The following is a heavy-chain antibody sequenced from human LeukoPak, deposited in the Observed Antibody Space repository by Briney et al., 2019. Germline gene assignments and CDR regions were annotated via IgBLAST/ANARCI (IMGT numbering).Heavy chain of an antibody. D-gene: IGHD2-15*01. J-gene: IGHJ4*02. CDR1: GGSISSGGYY. CDR3: ARDQAVDSGFDY. Sequence: SETLSLTCTVSGGSISSGGYYWSWIRQHPGKGLEWIGYIYYSGSTYYNPSLKSRVTISVDTSKNQFSLKLSSVTAADTAVYYCARDQAVDSGFDYWGQGTLVTVSS. V-gene: IGHV4-31*03. CDR2: IYYSGST.